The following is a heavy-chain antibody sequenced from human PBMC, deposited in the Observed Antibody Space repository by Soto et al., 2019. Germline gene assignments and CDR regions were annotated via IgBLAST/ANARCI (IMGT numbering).Heavy chain of an antibody. CDR3: AMDRVAGIWGDAFDI. Sequence: QVQLVQSGTEVKKPGASVKVSCKTSGYTFTNHGINWVRQAPGQGLEWMGWINPYNANTNYAQKLQGRATMAADTSTTTAYMDLRSLTSDDTAVHYCAMDRVAGIWGDAFDIWGQGKVVTVSS. CDR1: GYTFTNHG. J-gene: IGHJ3*02. D-gene: IGHD3-16*01. CDR2: INPYNANT. V-gene: IGHV1-18*04.